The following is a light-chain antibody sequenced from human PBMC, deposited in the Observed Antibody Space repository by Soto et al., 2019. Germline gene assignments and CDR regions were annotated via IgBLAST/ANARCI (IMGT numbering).Light chain of an antibody. Sequence: EILMTQSPATLSGSPGGRATLSCRASQSISDRLAWHQQKPGKAPRLLIHGASTRATGFPARFSGSGSGTDFPLPISSLQPEDFAVYYCQQYNNWPWTFGQGTKVDI. CDR3: QQYNNWPWT. CDR2: GAS. J-gene: IGKJ1*01. V-gene: IGKV3-15*01. CDR1: QSISDR.